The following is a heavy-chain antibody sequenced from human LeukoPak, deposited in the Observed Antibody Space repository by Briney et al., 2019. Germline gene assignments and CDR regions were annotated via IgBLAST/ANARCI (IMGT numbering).Heavy chain of an antibody. D-gene: IGHD6-19*01. CDR2: IYHSGRT. V-gene: IGHV4-38-2*02. CDR3: ARRSVTNWFDP. J-gene: IGHJ5*02. Sequence: PSETLSLTCTVSGYSISSGYYWGWIRQPPGKGLEWIGSIYHSGRTFYNPSLKSRVTISVDTSKNQFSLKLSSVTAADTAVYYCARRSVTNWFDPWGQGTLVTVSS. CDR1: GYSISSGYY.